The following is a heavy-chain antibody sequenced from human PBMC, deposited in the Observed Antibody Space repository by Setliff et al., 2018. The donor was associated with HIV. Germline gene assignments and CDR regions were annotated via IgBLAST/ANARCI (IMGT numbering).Heavy chain of an antibody. CDR2: IYHSGST. CDR1: GGSVGSSSYY. CDR3: GGNGYYSIDY. J-gene: IGHJ4*02. V-gene: IGHV4-39*07. D-gene: IGHD3-22*01. Sequence: PSETLSLTCTVSGGSVGSSSYYWAWIRQPPGKGLEWIGEIYHSGSTHYNPSLQSRVTISVDKSKSQFSLKLNSVTAADTAVYYCGGNGYYSIDYWGQGTLVTVSS.